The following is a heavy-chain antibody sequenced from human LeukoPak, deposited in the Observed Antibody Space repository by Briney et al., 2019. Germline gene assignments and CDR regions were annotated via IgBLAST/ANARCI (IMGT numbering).Heavy chain of an antibody. J-gene: IGHJ6*02. Sequence: GGSLRLSCAASGFAFNEAWMNWVRQAPGKGLEWVAVISYDGSNKYYADSVKGRFTISRDNSKNTLYLQMNSLRAEDTAVYYCAREAFGAYYYYGMDVWGQGTTVTVSS. CDR2: ISYDGSNK. D-gene: IGHD3-16*01. CDR3: AREAFGAYYYYGMDV. CDR1: GFAFNEAW. V-gene: IGHV3-30-3*01.